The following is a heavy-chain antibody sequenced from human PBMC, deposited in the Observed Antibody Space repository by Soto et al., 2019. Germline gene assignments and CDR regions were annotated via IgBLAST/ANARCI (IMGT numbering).Heavy chain of an antibody. J-gene: IGHJ6*02. CDR1: GFSLSNARMG. V-gene: IGHV2-26*01. Sequence: SGPTLVNPTETLTLTCTVSGFSLSNARMGVSWIRQPPGKALEWLAHIFSNDEKSYSTSLKSRLTISKDTSKSQVVLTMTNMDPLDSVTYFCARIWPVLYYYGMDVWGQGTTVTVSS. CDR3: ARIWPVLYYYGMDV. D-gene: IGHD6-6*01. CDR2: IFSNDEK.